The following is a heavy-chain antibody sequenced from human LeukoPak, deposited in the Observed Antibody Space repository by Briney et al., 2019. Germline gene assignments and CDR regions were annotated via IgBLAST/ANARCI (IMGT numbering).Heavy chain of an antibody. CDR1: GFTFSSYA. CDR2: ISYDGSNK. CDR3: ARDVRVAATPWFDP. Sequence: GRSLRLSCAASGFTFSSYAMHWVRQAPGKGLEWVAVISYDGSNKYYADSVKGRFTISRDNSKNTLYLQMNSLRAEDTAVYYCARDVRVAATPWFDPWGQGTLVTVSS. D-gene: IGHD2-15*01. J-gene: IGHJ5*02. V-gene: IGHV3-30-3*01.